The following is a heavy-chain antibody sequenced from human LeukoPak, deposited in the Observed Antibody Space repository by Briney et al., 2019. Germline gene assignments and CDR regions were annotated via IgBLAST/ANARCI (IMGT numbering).Heavy chain of an antibody. CDR2: MNPNSGNT. CDR1: GYTFTSYD. D-gene: IGHD3-3*01. CDR3: AREQVLRFLEWLSPGRCMDV. J-gene: IGHJ6*02. Sequence: ASVKVSCTASGYTFTSYDINWVRQATGQGLEWMGWMNPNSGNTGYAQKFQGRVTMTSNNSISTAYMELSSLRSEDTAVYYCAREQVLRFLEWLSPGRCMDVWGQGTTVTVSS. V-gene: IGHV1-8*01.